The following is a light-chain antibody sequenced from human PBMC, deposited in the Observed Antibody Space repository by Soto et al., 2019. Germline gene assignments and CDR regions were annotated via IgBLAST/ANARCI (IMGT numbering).Light chain of an antibody. CDR3: MLYMSSGIYV. J-gene: IGLJ1*01. CDR2: NTN. CDR1: SGSVSSGYY. V-gene: IGLV8-61*01. Sequence: QTVVTQEPSFSVSPGGTVTLTCGLSSGSVSSGYYPSWYQRTPGQSPRPLMYNTNTRSSGVPDRFSGSILGDKAALTITGAQADDESEYYCMLYMSSGIYVFGTGTKLTVL.